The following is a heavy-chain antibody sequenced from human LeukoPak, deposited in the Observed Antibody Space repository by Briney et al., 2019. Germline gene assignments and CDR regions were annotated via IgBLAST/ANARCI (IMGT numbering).Heavy chain of an antibody. CDR2: IYSGGTT. D-gene: IGHD6-13*01. Sequence: GGSLRLSCAASGFTVSSNYMTWVRQAPGKGLEWVSVIYSGGTTYYADSVKGRFTISRDISKNTLYLQMNSLRAEDTAVYYCARLQGNWYIPAWGQGTLVTVSS. CDR1: GFTVSSNY. V-gene: IGHV3-53*01. J-gene: IGHJ5*02. CDR3: ARLQGNWYIPA.